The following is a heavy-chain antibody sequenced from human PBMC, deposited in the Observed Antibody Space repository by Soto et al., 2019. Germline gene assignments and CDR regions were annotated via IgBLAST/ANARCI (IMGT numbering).Heavy chain of an antibody. D-gene: IGHD3-3*01. CDR1: GYTFTAYT. CDR2: INAGDGNT. J-gene: IGHJ4*02. Sequence: VASVKVSCKTSGYTFTAYTIHWVRQAPRQSLEWMGWINAGDGNTRYSQKFQDRVTITRDTSATTAYMELSSLRSEDTAVYYCARVEWPGLFYFAHWGQGTLVTVS. V-gene: IGHV1-3*01. CDR3: ARVEWPGLFYFAH.